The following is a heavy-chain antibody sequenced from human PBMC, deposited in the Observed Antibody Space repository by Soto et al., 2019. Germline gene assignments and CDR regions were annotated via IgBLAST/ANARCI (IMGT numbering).Heavy chain of an antibody. J-gene: IGHJ4*02. V-gene: IGHV3-30-3*01. CDR1: GFTFSSYA. Sequence: QVQLVESGGGVVQPGRSLRLSCAASGFTFSSYAMHWVRQAPGKGLEWVAVISYDGSNKYYADSVKGRFTISRDNPKNTLDLQVNRPRAEDTAVYHCARERDDYGDYWPPVPSYYFAYWGQGTLVTVSS. CDR2: ISYDGSNK. D-gene: IGHD4-17*01. CDR3: ARERDDYGDYWPPVPSYYFAY.